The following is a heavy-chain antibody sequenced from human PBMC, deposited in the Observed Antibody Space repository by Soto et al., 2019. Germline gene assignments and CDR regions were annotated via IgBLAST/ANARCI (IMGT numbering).Heavy chain of an antibody. V-gene: IGHV3-74*01. CDR1: GFTFSSYW. Sequence: GGSLRLSCAASGFTFSSYWMHWVRQAPGKGLVWVSRINSDGSSTSYADSVKGRFTISRDNAKNTLYLQMNSLRAEDTAVYYCARLRGNRVLYDAFDIWGQGTMVTVSS. D-gene: IGHD1-1*01. CDR3: ARLRGNRVLYDAFDI. J-gene: IGHJ3*02. CDR2: INSDGSST.